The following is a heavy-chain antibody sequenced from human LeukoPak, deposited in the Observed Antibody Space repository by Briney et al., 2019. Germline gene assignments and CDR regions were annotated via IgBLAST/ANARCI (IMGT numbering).Heavy chain of an antibody. V-gene: IGHV3-21*05. D-gene: IGHD4-17*01. J-gene: IGHJ4*02. CDR3: ARTVRSQFDY. CDR1: GFTFSSYG. Sequence: PGGSLRLSCAASGFTFSSYGMNWVRQAPGKGLEWVSYISSVSSSYIYYADSVKGRFTISRDNAKNSLYLQMNSLRAEDTAVYYCARTVRSQFDYWGQGTLVTVSS. CDR2: ISSVSSSYI.